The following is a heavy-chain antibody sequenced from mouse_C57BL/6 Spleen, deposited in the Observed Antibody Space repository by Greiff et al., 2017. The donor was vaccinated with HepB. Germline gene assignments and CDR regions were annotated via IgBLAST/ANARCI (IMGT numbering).Heavy chain of an antibody. V-gene: IGHV5-6*01. Sequence: EVKLVESGGDLVKPGGSLKLSCAASGFTFSSYGMSWVRQTPDKRLEWVATISSGGSYTYYPDSVKGRFTISRDNAKNTLYLQMSSLKSEDTAMYYCAREGYYGSIMDYWGQGTSVTVSS. CDR2: ISSGGSYT. CDR1: GFTFSSYG. D-gene: IGHD1-1*01. J-gene: IGHJ4*01. CDR3: AREGYYGSIMDY.